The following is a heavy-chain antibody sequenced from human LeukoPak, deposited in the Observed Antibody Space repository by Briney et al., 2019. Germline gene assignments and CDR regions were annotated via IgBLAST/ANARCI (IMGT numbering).Heavy chain of an antibody. D-gene: IGHD4-11*01. CDR3: ARRVVESAVITERNWFDP. V-gene: IGHV4-59*08. CDR1: GDSISSYC. J-gene: IGHJ5*02. Sequence: SETLSLTCTVAGDSISSYCWSWVRQPPGKGLEWIGSMCYSGSTNYNPSLKSRVTISIDTSKNQFSLKLSSVTAADTVVYYCARRVVESAVITERNWFDPWGQGTLVTVSS. CDR2: MCYSGST.